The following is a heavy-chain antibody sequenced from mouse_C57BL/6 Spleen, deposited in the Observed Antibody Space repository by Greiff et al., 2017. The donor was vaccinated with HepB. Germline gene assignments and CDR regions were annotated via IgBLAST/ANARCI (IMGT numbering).Heavy chain of an antibody. CDR1: GYTFTSYT. D-gene: IGHD1-1*01. V-gene: IGHV1-4*01. J-gene: IGHJ1*03. CDR2: INPSSGYT. CDR3: ARYYYGSSYWYFDV. Sequence: VMLVESGAELARPGASVKMSCKASGYTFTSYTMHWVKQRPGQGLEWIGYINPSSGYTKYNQKFKDKATLTADKSSSTAYMQLSSLTSEDSAVYYCARYYYGSSYWYFDVWGTGTTVTVSS.